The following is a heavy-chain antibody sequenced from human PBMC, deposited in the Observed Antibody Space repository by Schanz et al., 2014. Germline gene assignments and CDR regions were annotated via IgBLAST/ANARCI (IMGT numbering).Heavy chain of an antibody. CDR2: IRSKPNNYAT. D-gene: IGHD2-2*02. CDR3: AKHLYQYNYYGMDV. Sequence: EVQLVESGGGLVQPGGSLRLSCAASGFTVSSNYMSWVRQAPGKGLEWVGHIRSKPNNYATEYAASMKGRFTISRDKSKNTLSLQLNSLRADDTAVYYCAKHLYQYNYYGMDVWGQGTTVTVSS. CDR1: GFTVSSNY. J-gene: IGHJ6*02. V-gene: IGHV3-72*01.